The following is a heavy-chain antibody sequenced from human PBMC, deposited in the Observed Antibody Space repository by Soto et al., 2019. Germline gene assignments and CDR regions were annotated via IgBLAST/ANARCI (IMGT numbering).Heavy chain of an antibody. CDR3: ARDGVRDMDV. CDR2: MYPDGANT. J-gene: IGHJ6*02. CDR1: GYTFTSYD. Sequence: QVQLVQSGAEVKKPGASVKVSCKASGYTFTSYDINWVRQATGQGLEWMGWMYPDGANTGYAQKFQGRVTMTRNTSTTKAYMELSSLRSEDTAVYYSARDGVRDMDVWGQGTTVTVSS. V-gene: IGHV1-8*01.